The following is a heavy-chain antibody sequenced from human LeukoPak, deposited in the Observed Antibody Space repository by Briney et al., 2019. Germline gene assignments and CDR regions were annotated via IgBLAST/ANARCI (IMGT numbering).Heavy chain of an antibody. D-gene: IGHD3-9*01. CDR2: INPNSGGT. V-gene: IGHV1-2*02. Sequence: ASVKVSCKASGYTFTGYYMHWVRQAPGQGLEWMGWINPNSGGTNYAQKFQGRVTMTRDTSISTAYMELSGLRSDDTAAYYCARVDILTSNDAFDIWGQGTMVTVSS. CDR3: ARVDILTSNDAFDI. J-gene: IGHJ3*02. CDR1: GYTFTGYY.